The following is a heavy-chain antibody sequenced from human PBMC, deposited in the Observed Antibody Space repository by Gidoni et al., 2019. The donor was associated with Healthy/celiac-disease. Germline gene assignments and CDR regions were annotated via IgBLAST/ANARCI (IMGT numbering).Heavy chain of an antibody. CDR2: ISGSGGST. D-gene: IGHD3-3*01. Sequence: EVQLLESGGGLVQPGGSLRLSCAASGFTFSSSAMSWVRQAPGKGLEWVSAISGSGGSTYYADSVKGRFTISRDNSKNTLYLQMNSLRAEDTAVYYCASSGYYDFWSGYYVDYWGQGTLVTVSS. J-gene: IGHJ4*02. V-gene: IGHV3-23*01. CDR3: ASSGYYDFWSGYYVDY. CDR1: GFTFSSSA.